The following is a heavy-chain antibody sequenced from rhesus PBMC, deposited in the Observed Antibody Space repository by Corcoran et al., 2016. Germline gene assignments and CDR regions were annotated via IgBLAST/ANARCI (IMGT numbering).Heavy chain of an antibody. CDR1: GGSIAGYY. CDR2: FGGTNGNT. D-gene: IGHD4-23*01. J-gene: IGHJ4*01. V-gene: IGHV4S5*01. CDR3: VRGDNSNYNHHY. Sequence: QLQLQESGPGLVRPSETLSLTCAVSGGSIAGYYWNWTRQPPGKGLEWIGYFGGTNGNTYYTPSLKSRVPTSTDTSTNQFSLKMNSVTAADTAVYYCVRGDNSNYNHHYWGQGVLVTVSS.